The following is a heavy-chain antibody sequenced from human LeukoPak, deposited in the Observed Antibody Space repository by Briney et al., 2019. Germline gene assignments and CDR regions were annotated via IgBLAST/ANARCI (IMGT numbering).Heavy chain of an antibody. V-gene: IGHV3-9*01. CDR3: ARWTPGMAAFDI. D-gene: IGHD5-24*01. Sequence: GRSLRLSCAASGFTFDDYAMHWVRQAPGKGLEWVSGISWNSGSIGYADSVRGRFTISRDNAKNSLYLQMNSLRAEDTAVYYCARWTPGMAAFDIWGQGTMVTVSS. J-gene: IGHJ3*02. CDR2: ISWNSGSI. CDR1: GFTFDDYA.